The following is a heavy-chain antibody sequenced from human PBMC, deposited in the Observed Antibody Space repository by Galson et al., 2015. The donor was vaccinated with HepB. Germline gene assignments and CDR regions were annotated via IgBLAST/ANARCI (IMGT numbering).Heavy chain of an antibody. CDR1: GGTFSSYA. J-gene: IGHJ4*02. Sequence: SVKVSCKASGGTFSSYAISWVRQAPGRGLEWMGGIIPIFGIANYAQKFQGRVTITADESTSTAYMELSSLRSEDTAVYYCARDSPNAVAGRRLVLGYYFDYWGQGTLVTVSS. V-gene: IGHV1-69*13. CDR2: IIPIFGIA. CDR3: ARDSPNAVAGRRLVLGYYFDY. D-gene: IGHD6-19*01.